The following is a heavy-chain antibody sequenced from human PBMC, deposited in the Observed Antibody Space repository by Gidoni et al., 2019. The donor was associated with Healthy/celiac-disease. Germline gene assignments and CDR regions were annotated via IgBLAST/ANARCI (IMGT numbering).Heavy chain of an antibody. CDR1: GFTFSNAW. D-gene: IGHD6-19*01. CDR2: IKSKTDGGTT. J-gene: IGHJ4*02. CDR3: TTIAVAGPGESDY. Sequence: EVQLVESGGGLVKPGGSLSLSCAASGFTFSNAWMSWVRQAPGKGLEWVGRIKSKTDGGTTDYAAPVKGRFTISRDDSKNTLYLQMNSLKTEDTAVYYCTTIAVAGPGESDYWGQGTLVTVSS. V-gene: IGHV3-15*01.